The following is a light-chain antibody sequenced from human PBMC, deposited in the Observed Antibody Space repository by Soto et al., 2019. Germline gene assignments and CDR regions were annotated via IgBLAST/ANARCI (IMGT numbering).Light chain of an antibody. Sequence: IQMTQSPATLSATVGDRVTITCRASQSISMWVAWYQQKPGKAPKLLIHAASSRATGIPDRFSGSGSGTDFTLTISGLEPEDFAVYYCQQYGSSPPRTFGQGTMVDVK. J-gene: IGKJ1*01. CDR3: QQYGSSPPRT. CDR1: QSISMW. V-gene: IGKV1-5*01. CDR2: AAS.